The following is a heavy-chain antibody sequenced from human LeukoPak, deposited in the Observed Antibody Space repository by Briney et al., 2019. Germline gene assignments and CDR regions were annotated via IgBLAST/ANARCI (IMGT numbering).Heavy chain of an antibody. Sequence: ASVKVSCKASGYTFTSYGISWVRQAPGQGLEWMGWISAYNGNTNYAQKLQGRVTMTTDTSTSTAYMELRSLRSDDTAVYYCARDQGVGYSSLYPEQHFDYWGQGTLVTVSS. D-gene: IGHD6-19*01. CDR2: ISAYNGNT. J-gene: IGHJ4*02. V-gene: IGHV1-18*01. CDR1: GYTFTSYG. CDR3: ARDQGVGYSSLYPEQHFDY.